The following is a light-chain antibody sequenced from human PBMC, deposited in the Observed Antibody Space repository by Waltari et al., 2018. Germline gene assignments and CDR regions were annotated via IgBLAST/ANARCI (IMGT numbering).Light chain of an antibody. J-gene: IGKJ2*01. V-gene: IGKV1-33*01. CDR1: PDISHY. CDR3: QHFDNLLFT. Sequence: DIQVTQPPSSPSSSAVDRVTTTCQASPDISHYLICYQQRQAKAPKVLIYDATLLKIRVPARFSGSGSATDFTFAITSLQPEDASTYYCQHFDNLLFTFGQGTKLEI. CDR2: DAT.